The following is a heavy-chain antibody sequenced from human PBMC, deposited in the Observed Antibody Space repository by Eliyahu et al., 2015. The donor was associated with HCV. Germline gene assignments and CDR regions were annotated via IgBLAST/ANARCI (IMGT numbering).Heavy chain of an antibody. CDR2: ISGSGDTT. CDR1: GFTFSNYV. Sequence: EVQLLESGGGLVQPGGSLRLSCAASGFTFSNYVMRWVRQAPGKGLEWVSAISGSGDTTDYADSVKGRFTISRDNSKNTLYLQMNSLRAEDTAVYYCAKISGKYYDYWGQGTLVTVSS. D-gene: IGHD1-26*01. V-gene: IGHV3-23*01. J-gene: IGHJ4*02. CDR3: AKISGKYYDY.